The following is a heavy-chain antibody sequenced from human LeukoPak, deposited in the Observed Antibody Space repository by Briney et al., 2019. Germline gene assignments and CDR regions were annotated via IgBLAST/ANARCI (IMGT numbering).Heavy chain of an antibody. V-gene: IGHV3-23*01. D-gene: IGHD3-10*01. CDR2: ISGNSANT. CDR3: AKGVRLWFAFYFDY. CDR1: GFTFSNYA. J-gene: IGHJ4*02. Sequence: GGSRRLSCAASGFTFSNYAMTWVRQAPGKGLEWVSSISGNSANTYYADSVKGRFTVSRANSKNILYLQMNSLRVEDTAVYFCAKGVRLWFAFYFDYWGQGTLTTVSS.